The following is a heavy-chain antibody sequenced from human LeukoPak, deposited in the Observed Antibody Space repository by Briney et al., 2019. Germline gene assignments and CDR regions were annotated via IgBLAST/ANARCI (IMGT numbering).Heavy chain of an antibody. J-gene: IGHJ4*02. Sequence: SETLSLTCTASGGSISSSTYYWDWIRQPPGKGLEWIGSIYYSGSTYYNPSLKSRVTISVDTSKNQFSLKLTSVTAADTAVYYCARLRVAAASIDYWARGPWSPSPQ. D-gene: IGHD6-13*01. V-gene: IGHV4-39*01. CDR3: ARLRVAAASIDY. CDR2: IYYSGST. CDR1: GGSISSSTYY.